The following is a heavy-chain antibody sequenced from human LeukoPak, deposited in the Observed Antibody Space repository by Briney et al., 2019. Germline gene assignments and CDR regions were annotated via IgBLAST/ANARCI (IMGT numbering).Heavy chain of an antibody. CDR3: ASTVEMATRGPFDY. CDR2: ISSSSSYI. V-gene: IGHV3-21*01. Sequence: GGSLRLSCAPSGVTFSSYSMNWVRQAPGKGLEWVSSISSSSSYIYYAGSVKGRFTISRDKAKNSLYLQMNSLRAEDTAVYYCASTVEMATRGPFDYWGQGTLVTVSS. D-gene: IGHD5-24*01. CDR1: GVTFSSYS. J-gene: IGHJ4*02.